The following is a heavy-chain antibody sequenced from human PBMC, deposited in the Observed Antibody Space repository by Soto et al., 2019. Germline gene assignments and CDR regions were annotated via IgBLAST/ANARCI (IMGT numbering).Heavy chain of an antibody. J-gene: IGHJ6*02. Sequence: ASVKVSCKASGGTFSSYAISWLRQAPGQGLEWMGGIIPIFGTANYAQKFQGRVTITADESTSTAYMELSSLRSEDTAVYYCARITMVRGVIYYYYYGMDVWGQGTTVTVSS. D-gene: IGHD3-10*01. CDR1: GGTFSSYA. V-gene: IGHV1-69*13. CDR3: ARITMVRGVIYYYYYGMDV. CDR2: IIPIFGTA.